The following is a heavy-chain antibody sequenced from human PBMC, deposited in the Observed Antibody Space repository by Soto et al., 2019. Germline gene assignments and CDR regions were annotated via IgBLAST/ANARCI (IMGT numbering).Heavy chain of an antibody. D-gene: IGHD2-2*01. Sequence: SVKVSCKASGGTFSSYTISWVRQAPGQGLEWMGRIIPILGIANYAQKFQGRVTITADKSTSTAYMELSSLRSEDTAVYYCAREAPSLVVPAAMPHYWGQGTLVTVSS. CDR3: AREAPSLVVPAAMPHY. J-gene: IGHJ4*02. CDR1: GGTFSSYT. V-gene: IGHV1-69*04. CDR2: IIPILGIA.